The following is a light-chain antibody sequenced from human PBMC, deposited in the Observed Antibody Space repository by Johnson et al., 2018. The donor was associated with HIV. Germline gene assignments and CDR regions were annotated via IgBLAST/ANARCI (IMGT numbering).Light chain of an antibody. CDR2: ENN. J-gene: IGLJ1*01. CDR3: GTWDSSLSAGV. Sequence: QSVLTQPPSVSAAPGQKVTISCSGSSSNIGNNYVSWYQQLPGTAPKLLIYENNKRPSGIPERFSASKSGTSATLGITGLQTGDEADYYCGTWDSSLSAGVFGTGTWVTVL. V-gene: IGLV1-51*02. CDR1: SSNIGNNY.